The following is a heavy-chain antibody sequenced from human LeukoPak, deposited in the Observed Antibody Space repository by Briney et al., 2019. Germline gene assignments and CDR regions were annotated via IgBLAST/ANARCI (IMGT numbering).Heavy chain of an antibody. CDR2: ISSSSSTI. V-gene: IGHV3-48*04. CDR3: VRDADGGNSWFDS. D-gene: IGHD4-23*01. CDR1: GFTFSSYS. J-gene: IGHJ5*01. Sequence: GGSLRLSCAASGFTFSSYSMNWVRQAPGKGLEWVSYISSSSSTIYYADSVRGRFTISRDDAKKSLYLQMNSLRAEDTAVYYCVRDADGGNSWFDSWGQGTLVTVSS.